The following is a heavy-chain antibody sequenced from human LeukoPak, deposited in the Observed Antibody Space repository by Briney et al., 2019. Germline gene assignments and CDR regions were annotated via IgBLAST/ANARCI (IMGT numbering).Heavy chain of an antibody. CDR3: AKVETAAAATLRGFDY. J-gene: IGHJ4*02. CDR2: IGGSGGST. V-gene: IGHV3-23*01. CDR1: GFTFSSYA. Sequence: GGSLRLSCAASGFTFSSYAMSWVRQAPGKGLEWVSSIGGSGGSTYYADSVKGRFTISRDNSKNTMYLQMNSLRAEDTAVYYCAKVETAAAATLRGFDYWGQGTLVTVSS. D-gene: IGHD6-13*01.